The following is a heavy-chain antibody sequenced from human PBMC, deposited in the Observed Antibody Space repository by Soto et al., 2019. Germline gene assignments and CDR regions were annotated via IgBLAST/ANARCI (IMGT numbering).Heavy chain of an antibody. CDR2: IIPIFGTA. CDR1: GGTFSSYA. D-gene: IGHD2-2*01. J-gene: IGHJ6*02. V-gene: IGHV1-69*12. Sequence: QVQLVQSGAEVKKPGSSVKVSCKASGGTFSSYAISWVRQAPGQGLEWMGGIIPIFGTANYAQKFQGRVTITADESTSTAYMELSSLRSEDTAVYYCARVVPAAMFHYYHGMDVWGQGTTVTVSS. CDR3: ARVVPAAMFHYYHGMDV.